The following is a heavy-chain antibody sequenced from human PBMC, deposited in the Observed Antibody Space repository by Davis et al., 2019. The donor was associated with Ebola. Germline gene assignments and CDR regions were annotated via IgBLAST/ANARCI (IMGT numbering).Heavy chain of an antibody. J-gene: IGHJ4*02. CDR1: GFTFSNAW. V-gene: IGHV3-15*01. D-gene: IGHD6-19*01. Sequence: GESLKISCAASGFTFSNAWMSWVRQAPGKGLEWVGRIKSKTDGGTTDYAAPVKGRFTVSRDDSKNTLYLQMNSLKTEDTAVYYCTTEGEAVALDYWGQGTLVTVSS. CDR3: TTEGEAVALDY. CDR2: IKSKTDGGTT.